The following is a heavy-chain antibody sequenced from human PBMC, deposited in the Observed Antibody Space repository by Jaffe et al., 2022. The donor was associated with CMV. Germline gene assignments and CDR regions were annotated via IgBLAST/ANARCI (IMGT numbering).Heavy chain of an antibody. Sequence: QVQLVQSGAEVKKPGSSVKVSCKASGGTFSSYAISWVRQAPGQGLEWMGGIIPIFGTANYAQKFQGRVTITADESTSTAYMELSSLRSEDTAVYYCATFSGYVDMDYYYGMDVWGQGTTVTVSS. D-gene: IGHD5-12*01. CDR1: GGTFSSYA. V-gene: IGHV1-69*01. CDR3: ATFSGYVDMDYYYGMDV. J-gene: IGHJ6*02. CDR2: IIPIFGTA.